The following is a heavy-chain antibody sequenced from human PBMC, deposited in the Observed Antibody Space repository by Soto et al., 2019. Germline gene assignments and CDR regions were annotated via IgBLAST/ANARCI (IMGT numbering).Heavy chain of an antibody. D-gene: IGHD3-16*01. CDR3: AREGDSNRPGLDV. Sequence: SETLSLTCTVSGASISSYYWSWIRQPPGKGLEWIGYIYYSGSTNYNPSLKSRVPISVDTSKNQFSLKLRSVTAADTAVYYCAREGDSNRPGLDVWGQGTTVTVSS. V-gene: IGHV4-59*01. CDR1: GASISSYY. J-gene: IGHJ6*02. CDR2: IYYSGST.